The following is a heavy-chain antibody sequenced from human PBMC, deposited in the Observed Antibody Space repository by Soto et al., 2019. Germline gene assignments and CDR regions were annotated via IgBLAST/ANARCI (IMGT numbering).Heavy chain of an antibody. Sequence: GGSLRLSCAASGFTFTRYSMNWVRQAPGKGLEWVSSISSTTNYIYYGDSMKGRFTISRDNAKNSLNLEMNSLRAEDTAVYYCARESEDLTSNFDYWGQGTLVTVSS. CDR2: ISSTTNYI. CDR3: ARESEDLTSNFDY. CDR1: GFTFTRYS. J-gene: IGHJ4*02. V-gene: IGHV3-21*06.